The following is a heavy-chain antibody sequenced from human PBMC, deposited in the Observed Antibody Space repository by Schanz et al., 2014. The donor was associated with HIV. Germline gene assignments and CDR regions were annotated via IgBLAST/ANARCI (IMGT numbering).Heavy chain of an antibody. CDR2: MWYDESHK. J-gene: IGHJ6*02. Sequence: QVQLVESGGGVVQPGTSLRLSCTASGFTFSSSGMHWVRQAPGKGLEWVAAMWYDESHKGYADSVKGRFTISRDNSKNTLYLEMNSLRPEDTAVYYCARETSGFSTSWPPRYHYYGMDVWGQGTTVTVSS. V-gene: IGHV3-33*01. CDR1: GFTFSSSG. D-gene: IGHD6-13*01. CDR3: ARETSGFSTSWPPRYHYYGMDV.